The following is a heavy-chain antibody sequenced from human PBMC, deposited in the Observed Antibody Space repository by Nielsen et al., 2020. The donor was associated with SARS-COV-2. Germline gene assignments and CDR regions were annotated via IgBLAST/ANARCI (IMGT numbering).Heavy chain of an antibody. J-gene: IGHJ5*02. Sequence: ASAKVSCKASGSTFTSYRTSWVRPAPGQGLEWMGWISSHTGNTNYAQKLQGRVTMTTDTSTSTAYMELRSLRSDDTAVYYCARAEITIFGVVVWFDPWGQGTLVTVSS. CDR3: ARAEITIFGVVVWFDP. CDR2: ISSHTGNT. D-gene: IGHD3-3*01. V-gene: IGHV1-18*01. CDR1: GSTFTSYR.